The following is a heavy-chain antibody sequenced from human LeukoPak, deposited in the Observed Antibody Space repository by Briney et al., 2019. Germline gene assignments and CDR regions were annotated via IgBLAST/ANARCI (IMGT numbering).Heavy chain of an antibody. D-gene: IGHD3-16*01. CDR1: GFSFNDYS. J-gene: IGHJ4*02. CDR3: ASGGPVTRLAS. V-gene: IGHV3-48*01. CDR2: ITSSSGSI. Sequence: GGSLRLSCVASGFSFNDYSMNWVRQAPGKGLEWISYITSSSGSIYYADSVKGRFTISRDNAKNSLYLQMNSLRVEDTAVYYCASGGPVTRLASWGPRPLLSVSS.